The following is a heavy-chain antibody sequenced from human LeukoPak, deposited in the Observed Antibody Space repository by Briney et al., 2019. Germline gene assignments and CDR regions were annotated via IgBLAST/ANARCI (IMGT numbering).Heavy chain of an antibody. J-gene: IGHJ4*02. Sequence: GGSLRLSCAPSGLNFSSYEMNWVRQAPGRGMEWVSYMSSSGSTIYYADSVKGRFHISRDNAKHSLYLQMNSLRAEDTALYYCARRRVTFVRGVDITSYYFDYWGQGTLVTVSS. V-gene: IGHV3-48*03. CDR2: MSSSGSTI. D-gene: IGHD3-10*01. CDR3: ARRRVTFVRGVDITSYYFDY. CDR1: GLNFSSYE.